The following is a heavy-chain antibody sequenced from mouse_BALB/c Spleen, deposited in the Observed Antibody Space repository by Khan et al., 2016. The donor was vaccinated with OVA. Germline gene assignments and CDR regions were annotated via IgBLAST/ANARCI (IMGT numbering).Heavy chain of an antibody. J-gene: IGHJ1*01. V-gene: IGHV1-9*01. Sequence: QVQLQQAGAELMKPGASVKISCKATGYTFSSYWIAWVKQRPGHGLEWIGEILPGSGSTNYNEKLKGKATLTADKSSSTAYLQLSSLTSEDSAVYFGARSNYGNYGYCDVWGAGTTVTVSS. CDR3: ARSNYGNYGYCDV. CDR1: GYTFSSYW. D-gene: IGHD2-1*01. CDR2: ILPGSGST.